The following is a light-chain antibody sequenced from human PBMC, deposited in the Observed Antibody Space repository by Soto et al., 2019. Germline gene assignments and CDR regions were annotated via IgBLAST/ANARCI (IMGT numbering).Light chain of an antibody. CDR1: SSNIGAGYD. CDR2: GNT. Sequence: QSVLTQPPSVSGAPGQRDNISCPVSSSNIGAGYDVHWYQQLPGSAPKLLIYGNTNRPSVVPDRVSGCKSATSASLAITGLRAEDEADDYCQSHDSPLSGVIFGGGTKLTVL. J-gene: IGLJ2*01. V-gene: IGLV1-40*01. CDR3: QSHDSPLSGVI.